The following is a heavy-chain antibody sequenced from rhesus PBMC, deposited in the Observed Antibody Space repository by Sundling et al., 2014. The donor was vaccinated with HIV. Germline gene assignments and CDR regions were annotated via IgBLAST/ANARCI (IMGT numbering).Heavy chain of an antibody. CDR1: CGSISDTYR. D-gene: IGHD3-3*01. CDR3: ARSNPLYLDFDV. J-gene: IGHJ5-1*01. CDR2: IYGRSINT. Sequence: QVQLQESGPGVVKPSETLSLTCAVSCGSISDTYRWTWIRQPPGKGLEWIGYIYGRSINTNYNPSLKSRVTVSKDTSKNQFSLNLSSVTAADTALYYCARSNPLYLDFDVWGPGVLVTVSS. V-gene: IGHV4S10*01.